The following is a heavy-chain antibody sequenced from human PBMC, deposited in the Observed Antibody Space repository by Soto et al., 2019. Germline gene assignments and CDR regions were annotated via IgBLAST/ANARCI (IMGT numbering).Heavy chain of an antibody. CDR1: GYTFTSYG. CDR2: ISAYNGNT. Sequence: GASVKVSCKASGYTFTSYGISWVRQAPGQGLEWMGWISAYNGNTNYAQKLQGRVTMTTDTSTSTAYTELRSLRSDDTAVYYCARDPPRMMAVAGGGGDYWGQGTLVTVSS. V-gene: IGHV1-18*01. J-gene: IGHJ4*02. CDR3: ARDPPRMMAVAGGGGDY. D-gene: IGHD6-19*01.